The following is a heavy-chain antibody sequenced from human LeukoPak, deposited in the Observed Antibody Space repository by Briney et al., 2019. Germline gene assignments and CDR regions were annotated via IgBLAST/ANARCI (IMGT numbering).Heavy chain of an antibody. CDR1: GFTFSSYA. D-gene: IGHD1-26*01. CDR3: ARDPYSGSYSDYYYYYMDV. J-gene: IGHJ6*03. Sequence: GGSLRLSCVASGFTFSSYAMSWVRQAPGKGLEWVAVISYDGSNKFYADSVKGRFTFSRDNAKNSLYLQLNSLRAEDTAVYYCARDPYSGSYSDYYYYYMDVWGKGTTVTISS. CDR2: ISYDGSNK. V-gene: IGHV3-30*04.